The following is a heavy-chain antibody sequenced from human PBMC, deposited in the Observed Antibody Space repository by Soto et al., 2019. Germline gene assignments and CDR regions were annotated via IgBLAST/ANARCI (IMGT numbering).Heavy chain of an antibody. D-gene: IGHD3-16*01. Sequence: QVQLVQSGAEVKEPGASVQVSCKASGYTFTDYRMHWVRQAPGQGLEWMGTINPSNAATNYALKFQGRVTMTSDPSTNTVYMDLSSLRSADTAVYYCAREGGAWGQGTLVTVSS. V-gene: IGHV1-46*01. CDR2: INPSNAAT. CDR3: AREGGA. J-gene: IGHJ5*02. CDR1: GYTFTDYR.